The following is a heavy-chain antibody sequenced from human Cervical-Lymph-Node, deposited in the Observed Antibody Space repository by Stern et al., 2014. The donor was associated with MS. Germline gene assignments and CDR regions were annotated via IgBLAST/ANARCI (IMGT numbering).Heavy chain of an antibody. CDR1: GFRFXGXS. CDR3: ARILKASTVSG. D-gene: IGHD3-3*01. J-gene: IGHJ4*02. Sequence: EVXXXXXGGXXXQXGGSLRLSCAASGFRFXGXSMNWVRQAPGKGLEWVSYISYSGRSISYAVSVKGRFTISRDNAKNSLYLQMNSLRAEDTAVYYCARILKASTVSGWGQGTLVTVSS. CDR2: ISYSGRSI. V-gene: IGHV3-48*01.